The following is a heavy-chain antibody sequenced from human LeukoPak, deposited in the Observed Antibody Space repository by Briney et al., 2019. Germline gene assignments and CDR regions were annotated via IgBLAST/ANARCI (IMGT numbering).Heavy chain of an antibody. Sequence: GGSLRLSCAASGFTFSSYEMNWVRQAPGKGLEWVSYISSSGSTMYYADSVKGRFTISRDNAKNSLYLQMNSLRAEDTAVYYCAKDALGYCSGGSCYNFDYWGQGTLVTVSS. J-gene: IGHJ4*02. CDR1: GFTFSSYE. V-gene: IGHV3-48*03. D-gene: IGHD2-15*01. CDR3: AKDALGYCSGGSCYNFDY. CDR2: ISSSGSTM.